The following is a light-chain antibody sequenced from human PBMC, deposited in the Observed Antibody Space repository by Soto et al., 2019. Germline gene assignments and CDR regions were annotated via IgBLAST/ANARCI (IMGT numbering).Light chain of an antibody. J-gene: IGLJ1*01. CDR3: CSYAGRYSYV. V-gene: IGLV2-11*01. CDR1: SSDVGYYNY. Sequence: QSVLTQPRSVSGSPGQSVTISCTGSSSDVGYYNYVSWYQQYPDKAPKVMIYDVNKRPVGVPHRFSGSKSGNTAALTISGLQTEDEADYYCCSYAGRYSYVFGSGTKVTVL. CDR2: DVN.